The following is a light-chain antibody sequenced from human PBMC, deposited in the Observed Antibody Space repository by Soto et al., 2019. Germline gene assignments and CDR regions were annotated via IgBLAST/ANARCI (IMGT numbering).Light chain of an antibody. CDR3: CLYIGATTYV. V-gene: IGLV2-14*01. J-gene: IGLJ1*01. CDR1: SSDVGGYNY. Sequence: QSVLTQPASVSGSPGQSITISCTGTSSDVGGYNYVSWYQQQSGKAPKLIIHEVSNRPSGVSNRFSGSKSGNTASLTISGLQAEDEADYYCCLYIGATTYVFGTGTKVTVL. CDR2: EVS.